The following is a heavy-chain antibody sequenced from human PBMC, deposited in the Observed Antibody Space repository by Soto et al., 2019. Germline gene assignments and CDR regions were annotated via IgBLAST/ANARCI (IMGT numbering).Heavy chain of an antibody. V-gene: IGHV4-59*01. J-gene: IGHJ6*02. D-gene: IGHD3-10*01. CDR3: AGSGSYVYYGMDV. CDR1: GASISSYY. CDR2: IYYSGST. Sequence: SETLSLTCTVSGASISSYYWSWIRQPPGKGLEWIGYIYYSGSTNYDPSLKSRVTISVDTPKNQFSLKLSSVTAADTAVYYCAGSGSYVYYGMDVWGQGTTVT.